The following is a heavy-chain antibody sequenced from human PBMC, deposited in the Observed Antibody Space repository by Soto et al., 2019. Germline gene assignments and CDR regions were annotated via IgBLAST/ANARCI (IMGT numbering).Heavy chain of an antibody. CDR1: GFTFSSYG. CDR3: AKILAAMPPYYYYGMDV. V-gene: IGHV3-30*18. D-gene: IGHD2-2*01. CDR2: ISYDGSNK. Sequence: GGSLRLSCAASGFTFSSYGMHWVRQAPGKGLEWVGVISYDGSNKYYADSVKGRFTVSRDNSKNTLYLRMNSLRAEDTAVYYCAKILAAMPPYYYYGMDVGGQWTTVTVSS. J-gene: IGHJ6*02.